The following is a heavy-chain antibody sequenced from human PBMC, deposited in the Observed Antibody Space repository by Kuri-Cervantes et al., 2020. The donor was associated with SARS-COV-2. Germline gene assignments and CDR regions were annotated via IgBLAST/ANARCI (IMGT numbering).Heavy chain of an antibody. D-gene: IGHD3-10*01. CDR2: IYYSGST. V-gene: IGHV4-59*01. CDR3: ARSGGRWFGELTLDY. J-gene: IGHJ4*02. CDR1: GGPISSYY. Sequence: SETLSLTCTVSGGPISSYYWSWIRQPPGKGLEWIGYIYYSGSTNYNPSLKSRVTISVDTSKNQFSLKLGSVTAADTAVYYCARSGGRWFGELTLDYWGQGTLVTVSS.